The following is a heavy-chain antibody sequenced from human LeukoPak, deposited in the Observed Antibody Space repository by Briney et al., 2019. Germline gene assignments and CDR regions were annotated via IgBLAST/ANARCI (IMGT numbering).Heavy chain of an antibody. D-gene: IGHD3-10*01. CDR3: ARAPSGFTYGPGDL. CDR1: GYSFTSYG. J-gene: IGHJ5*02. V-gene: IGHV1-18*01. CDR2: ISTYDGNA. Sequence: ASVKVSCKASGYSFTSYGFTWVRQAPGQGLEWMGWISTYDGNANYAQKLQGRVTMTTDTSTITAYMELRSLRSDDTAVYYCARAPSGFTYGPGDLWGQGTLVTVSS.